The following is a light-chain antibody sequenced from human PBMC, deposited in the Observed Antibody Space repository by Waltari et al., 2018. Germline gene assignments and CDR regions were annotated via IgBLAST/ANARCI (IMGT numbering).Light chain of an antibody. CDR3: VLYMGSGIWV. Sequence: QTVVTQEPSFSVSPGGTVTLTCGLSSGAVSNAYYPSWYQQTPGRPPRTLIYTTNTRSSGVPDRFSGSILGNKAALTITGALADDESDYYCVLYMGSGIWVFGGGTKLTVL. J-gene: IGLJ3*02. CDR2: TTN. V-gene: IGLV8-61*01. CDR1: SGAVSNAYY.